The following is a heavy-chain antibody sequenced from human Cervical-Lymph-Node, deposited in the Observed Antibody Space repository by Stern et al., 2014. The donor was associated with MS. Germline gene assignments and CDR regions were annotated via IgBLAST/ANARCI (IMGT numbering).Heavy chain of an antibody. Sequence: QVQLVQSGGGVVQPGRSLRLSCAASGFTFSNYGMHWVRQAPGQGLEWLAVIWYDGNKKYYADSVKGRFTISRDNSKNTLFLQMSSLTAEDTALYYCARGNWNYEGMGYWGQGTLGTVSS. D-gene: IGHD1-7*01. V-gene: IGHV3-33*01. CDR3: ARGNWNYEGMGY. J-gene: IGHJ4*02. CDR2: IWYDGNKK. CDR1: GFTFSNYG.